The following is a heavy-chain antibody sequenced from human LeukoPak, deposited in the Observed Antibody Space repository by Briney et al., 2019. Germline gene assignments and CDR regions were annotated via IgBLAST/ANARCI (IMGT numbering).Heavy chain of an antibody. CDR1: GFTFSSYD. Sequence: GRSLRLSCAACGFTFSSYDMYWVRQAPGKGLEWVAVISYDGRNKYYADSVKGRFSISRDNSKNTLYLQMNSLRAEDTAVYYCARDVRSADRGSYFDYWGQGTLVTVSS. D-gene: IGHD1-14*01. CDR3: ARDVRSADRGSYFDY. CDR2: ISYDGRNK. V-gene: IGHV3-30*04. J-gene: IGHJ4*02.